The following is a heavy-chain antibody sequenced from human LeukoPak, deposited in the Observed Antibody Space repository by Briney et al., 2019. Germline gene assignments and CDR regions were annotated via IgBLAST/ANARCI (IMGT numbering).Heavy chain of an antibody. Sequence: GRSLRLSCAASGFTFSSYAMHWVRQAPGKGLEWVAVISYDGSNKYYADSVKGRFTISRDNSKITLYLQMNSLRAEDTAVYYCARDKTTEYYYYGMDVWGQGTTVTVSS. J-gene: IGHJ6*02. CDR1: GFTFSSYA. D-gene: IGHD4-11*01. CDR2: ISYDGSNK. V-gene: IGHV3-30-3*01. CDR3: ARDKTTEYYYYGMDV.